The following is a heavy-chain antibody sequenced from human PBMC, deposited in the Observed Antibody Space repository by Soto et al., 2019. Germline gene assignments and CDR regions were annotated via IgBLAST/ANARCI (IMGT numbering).Heavy chain of an antibody. D-gene: IGHD3-22*01. CDR3: AKADYYDSSGLDY. Sequence: QVQLVESGGGVVQPGRSLRLSCAASGFTFSSYGMHWVRQAPGKGLEWVAVISYDGSNKYYADSVKGRFTISGDNSKNTLYLQMNSLRAEDTAVYYCAKADYYDSSGLDYWGQGTLVTVSS. V-gene: IGHV3-30*18. CDR2: ISYDGSNK. J-gene: IGHJ4*02. CDR1: GFTFSSYG.